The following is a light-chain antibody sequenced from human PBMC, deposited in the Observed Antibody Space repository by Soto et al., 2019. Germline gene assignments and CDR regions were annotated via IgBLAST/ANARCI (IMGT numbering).Light chain of an antibody. Sequence: ETVLTQSPATLSVSPGETATLSCTTSQGLNRNLAWYQQKLGQAPRVLIYGASTRAAGIPARFSVSGSGTESILTISSLQSEDFAVYYCHEYNTWPWTFGQGTKVEIK. CDR3: HEYNTWPWT. V-gene: IGKV3-15*01. CDR2: GAS. CDR1: QGLNRN. J-gene: IGKJ1*01.